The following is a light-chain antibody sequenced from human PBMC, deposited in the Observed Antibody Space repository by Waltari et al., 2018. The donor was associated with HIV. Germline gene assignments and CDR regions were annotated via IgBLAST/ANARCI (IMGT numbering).Light chain of an antibody. J-gene: IGLJ1*01. CDR3: ASWDDSLSGHV. V-gene: IGLV1-47*01. CDR1: NSNIGRNA. CDR2: WDD. Sequence: QSGLTQPPSVSGTPGQRLTIPCSGSNSNIGRNAVFWYQQVPGAAPRLLVYWDDRWPSGVADRFSGSRSGASASLVIGGLQFEDEADYYCASWDDSLSGHVFGGGTTVSVL.